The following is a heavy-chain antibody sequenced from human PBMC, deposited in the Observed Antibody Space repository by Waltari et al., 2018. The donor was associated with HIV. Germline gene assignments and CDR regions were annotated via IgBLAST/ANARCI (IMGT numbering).Heavy chain of an antibody. Sequence: EVQLVESGGGLVQPGGSLRLSCAASGFTFSSYWMHWVRQAPGKGLVWVSSNRRDGTTTSYADSVKGRFTISRDNAKNTLYLQRNRLRAEDTAVYYCTRELARYNWNDIPLDYWGQGALVTVSS. CDR1: GFTFSSYW. CDR3: TRELARYNWNDIPLDY. J-gene: IGHJ4*02. CDR2: NRRDGTTT. V-gene: IGHV3-74*01. D-gene: IGHD1-20*01.